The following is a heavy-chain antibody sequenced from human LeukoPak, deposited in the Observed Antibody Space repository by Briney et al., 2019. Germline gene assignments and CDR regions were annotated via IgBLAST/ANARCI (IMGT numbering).Heavy chain of an antibody. Sequence: GASVKVSCKASGYTFTSYGISWVRQAPGQGLEWMGWISAYNGNTNYAQKLQGRVTMTTDTSTSTAYMELRSLRSDDTAVYYCARARSYDFWSGYYHFDYWGQGTPVTVSS. CDR1: GYTFTSYG. CDR2: ISAYNGNT. D-gene: IGHD3-3*01. V-gene: IGHV1-18*01. J-gene: IGHJ4*02. CDR3: ARARSYDFWSGYYHFDY.